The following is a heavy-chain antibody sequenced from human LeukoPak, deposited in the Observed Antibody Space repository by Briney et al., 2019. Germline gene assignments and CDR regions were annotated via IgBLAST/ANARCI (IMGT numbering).Heavy chain of an antibody. D-gene: IGHD1-7*01. CDR1: GGSISSYY. J-gene: IGHJ5*02. Sequence: PSETLSLTCTVSGGSISSYYWSWIRQPPGKGLEWIGYIYYSGSTNYNPSLKSRVTISVDTSKNQFSLKLSPVTAADTAVYYCARRSITGTRGRRMSPGFWFDPWGQGTLVTVSS. V-gene: IGHV4-59*08. CDR2: IYYSGST. CDR3: ARRSITGTRGRRMSPGFWFDP.